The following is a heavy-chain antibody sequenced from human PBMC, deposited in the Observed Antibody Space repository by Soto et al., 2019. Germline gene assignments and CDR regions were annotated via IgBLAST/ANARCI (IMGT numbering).Heavy chain of an antibody. V-gene: IGHV1-8*01. Sequence: QVQLVQSGAEVKKPGASVKVSCKASGYTFTSYDINWVRQATGQGLEWMGWMNPNSGNTGYAQKFQGRVTMTRNTSISTAYMELSSLRSEDTAVYYCARTGKYYDFWSGYYRYYYYMDVWGQGTTVTVSS. D-gene: IGHD3-3*01. J-gene: IGHJ6*03. CDR2: MNPNSGNT. CDR1: GYTFTSYD. CDR3: ARTGKYYDFWSGYYRYYYYMDV.